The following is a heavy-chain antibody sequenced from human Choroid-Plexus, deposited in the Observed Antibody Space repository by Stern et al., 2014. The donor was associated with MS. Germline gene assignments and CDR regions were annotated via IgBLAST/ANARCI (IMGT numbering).Heavy chain of an antibody. Sequence: VQLVESGGGVVQPGRPLRLSCVASGFTFGSCAMHWVRQALGKGLAWVAGVSYDGSNKYYADSVKGRFTISRDNSQNTLYMQMSSLRPEDTAVYYCAKDRHYLTYFFDHWGQGSLVTVSS. J-gene: IGHJ5*02. D-gene: IGHD2/OR15-2a*01. V-gene: IGHV3-30*18. CDR1: GFTFGSCA. CDR3: AKDRHYLTYFFDH. CDR2: VSYDGSNK.